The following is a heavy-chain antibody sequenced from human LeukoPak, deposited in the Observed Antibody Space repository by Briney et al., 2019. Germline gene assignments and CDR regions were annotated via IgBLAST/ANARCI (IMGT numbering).Heavy chain of an antibody. J-gene: IGHJ4*02. CDR1: GFTFSSYG. Sequence: GGSLRLSCAASGFTFSSYGMHWVRQAPGKGLEWVAVISYDGSNKYYADSVKGRFTISRDNSKNTLYLQMNSLRAEDTAVYYCAPSHSSGWPYYFDYWGQGTLVTVSS. D-gene: IGHD6-19*01. CDR2: ISYDGSNK. V-gene: IGHV3-30*03. CDR3: APSHSSGWPYYFDY.